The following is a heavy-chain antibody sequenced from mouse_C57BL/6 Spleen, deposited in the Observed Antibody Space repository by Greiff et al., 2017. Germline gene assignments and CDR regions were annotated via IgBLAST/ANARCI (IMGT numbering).Heavy chain of an antibody. CDR3: ARDVLGDYAMDY. J-gene: IGHJ4*01. V-gene: IGHV5-4*01. D-gene: IGHD4-1*01. Sequence: EVMLVESGGGLVKPGGSLKLSCAASGFTFSSYAMPWVRQTPEKRLEWVATISDGGSYTYYPDNVKGRVTISRDNANNNLYLQMSHLKSEDTAMYYCARDVLGDYAMDYWGQGTSVTVSS. CDR1: GFTFSSYA. CDR2: ISDGGSYT.